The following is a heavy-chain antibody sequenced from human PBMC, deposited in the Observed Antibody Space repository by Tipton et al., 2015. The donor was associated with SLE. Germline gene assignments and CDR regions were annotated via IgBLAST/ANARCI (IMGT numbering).Heavy chain of an antibody. J-gene: IGHJ5*02. D-gene: IGHD3-3*01. V-gene: IGHV4-39*07. CDR2: VYYTGNT. CDR3: AKDSGDYDFGQDP. CDR1: GGSFSSGSYY. Sequence: TLSLTCTVSGGSFSSGSYYWSWIRQAPGKGLEWVGTVYYTGNTFYNPSLKSRVTISIDTSKNQFSLKLTSVAAADTAVYYCAKDSGDYDFGQDPWGRGTLVTVSS.